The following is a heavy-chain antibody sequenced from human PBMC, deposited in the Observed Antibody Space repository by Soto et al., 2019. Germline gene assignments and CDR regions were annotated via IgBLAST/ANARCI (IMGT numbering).Heavy chain of an antibody. V-gene: IGHV3-30-3*01. CDR2: ISRDGTTT. D-gene: IGHD2-8*01. J-gene: IGHJ4*02. CDR1: GFTFSRYA. Sequence: GGSLRLSCEASGFTFSRYAMHWVRQAPGGGLDWVAVISRDGTTTYYGDSVKGRFTVSRDNSKNTVFLSMTSLGPDDTAVFYCASSRNGEVPDSLNIWGQGTLVTVSS. CDR3: ASSRNGEVPDSLNI.